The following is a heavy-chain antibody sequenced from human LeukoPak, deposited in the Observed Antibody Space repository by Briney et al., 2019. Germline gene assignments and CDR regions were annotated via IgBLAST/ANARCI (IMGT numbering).Heavy chain of an antibody. J-gene: IGHJ4*02. CDR1: GGSFSGYY. V-gene: IGHV4-34*01. CDR2: INHSGST. Sequence: SETLSLTCAVCGGSFSGYYWSWIRQPPGKGLEWIGEINHSGSTNYNPSLKSRVTISVDTSKNQFSLKLSSVTAADTAVYYCARGLAYPGYWGQGTLVTVSS. CDR3: ARGLAYPGY.